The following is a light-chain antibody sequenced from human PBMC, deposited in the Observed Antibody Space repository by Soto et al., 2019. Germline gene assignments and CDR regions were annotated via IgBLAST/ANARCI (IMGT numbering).Light chain of an antibody. J-gene: IGLJ3*02. CDR3: SSYTSSSPRLV. CDR2: DVN. V-gene: IGLV2-14*03. Sequence: QSALTQPASVSGSPGQSITISCTGTSSEVGGYNYVSWYQHHPDKAPKLMIFDVNNRPSGISSRFSGSKSGNTASLTISGLQAEDEAAYYCSSYTSSSPRLVFGGGTKLTVL. CDR1: SSEVGGYNY.